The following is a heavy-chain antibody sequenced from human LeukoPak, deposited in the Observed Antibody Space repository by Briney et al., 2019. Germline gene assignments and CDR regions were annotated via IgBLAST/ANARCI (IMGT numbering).Heavy chain of an antibody. V-gene: IGHV3-23*01. CDR3: AKDLGYSYGGFDY. D-gene: IGHD5-18*01. J-gene: IGHJ4*02. CDR1: GFTFSSYA. CDR2: ISGSGGST. Sequence: GGSLRLSCAASGFTFSSYAMSWVRQAPGKGLEWVSAISGSGGSTYYADSVKGRFTISRDNSKNTLYLQMNSLRAENTAVYYCAKDLGYSYGGFDYWGQGTLVTVSS.